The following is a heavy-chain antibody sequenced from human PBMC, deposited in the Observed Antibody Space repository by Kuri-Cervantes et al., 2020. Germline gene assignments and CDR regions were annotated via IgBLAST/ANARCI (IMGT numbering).Heavy chain of an antibody. CDR1: GGSISSGDYY. Sequence: SETLPLTCTVSGGSISSGDYYWSWIRQPPGKGLEWIGYIYYSGSTYYNPSLKSRVTISVDTSKNQFSLKLSSVTAADTAVYYCARDQIYDILTGYGYYYMDVWGKGTTVTVSS. D-gene: IGHD3-9*01. CDR3: ARDQIYDILTGYGYYYMDV. J-gene: IGHJ6*03. CDR2: IYYSGST. V-gene: IGHV4-30-4*08.